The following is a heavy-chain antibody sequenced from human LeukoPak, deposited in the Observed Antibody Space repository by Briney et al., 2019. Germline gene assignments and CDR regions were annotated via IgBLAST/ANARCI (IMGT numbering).Heavy chain of an antibody. Sequence: TSETLSLTCTVSGYSISSGYYWGWIRPPPGKGLEWIGSMYHSGSTYYNPSLKSRVTISVDTSKNQFSLKLSSVTAADTAVYYCARGFYAIDYWGQGTLVTVSS. CDR1: GYSISSGYY. D-gene: IGHD2/OR15-2a*01. CDR2: MYHSGST. V-gene: IGHV4-38-2*02. J-gene: IGHJ4*02. CDR3: ARGFYAIDY.